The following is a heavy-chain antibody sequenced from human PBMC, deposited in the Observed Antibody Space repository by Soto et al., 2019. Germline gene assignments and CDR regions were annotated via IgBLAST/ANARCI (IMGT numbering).Heavy chain of an antibody. CDR1: GYTFTGHY. Sequence: ASVKVSCKASGYTFTGHYIHWVRQAPEQGPEWLGEIGPESGATRYAQKFQGRVTMTRDMSITTVYMELNNLSPEDTAVYYCAAQKDIVVVVAAPLYGMDVWGQGTTVTVSS. V-gene: IGHV1-2*02. D-gene: IGHD2-15*01. CDR2: IGPESGAT. J-gene: IGHJ6*02. CDR3: AAQKDIVVVVAAPLYGMDV.